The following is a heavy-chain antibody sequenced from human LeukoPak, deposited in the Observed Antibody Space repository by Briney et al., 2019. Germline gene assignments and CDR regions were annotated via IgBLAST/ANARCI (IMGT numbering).Heavy chain of an antibody. D-gene: IGHD3-3*01. J-gene: IGHJ4*02. CDR3: ARQQGVVGMQIGDY. V-gene: IGHV3-48*01. CDR1: GFTFSSYS. CDR2: ISSSSSTI. Sequence: GSLRLSCAASGFTFSSYSMNWVRQAPGKGLEWVSYISSSSSTIYYADSVKGRFTISRDNAKNSLYLQMNSLRAEDTAIYYCARQQGVVGMQIGDYWGQGTLVTVFS.